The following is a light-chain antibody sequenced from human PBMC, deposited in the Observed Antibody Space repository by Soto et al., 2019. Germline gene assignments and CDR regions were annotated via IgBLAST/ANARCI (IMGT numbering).Light chain of an antibody. CDR1: QSIAIY. CDR2: AAS. CDR3: QQGYSTPRT. V-gene: IGKV1-39*01. Sequence: DIQMTQSPSSLYASVGDRVTITCRASQSIAIYLNWYQQKHGKAPELLIYAASSLQSGVPSRFSGSGSGTDFTLTISSLQPEDFATYFCQQGYSTPRTFGQGTKVDIK. J-gene: IGKJ1*01.